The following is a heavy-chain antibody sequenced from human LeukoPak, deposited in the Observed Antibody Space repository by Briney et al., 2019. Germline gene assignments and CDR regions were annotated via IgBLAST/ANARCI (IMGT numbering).Heavy chain of an antibody. CDR2: INHSGST. J-gene: IGHJ6*03. CDR3: ARGIVVVPAAILFFGYYYYMDV. CDR1: GGSFSGYY. V-gene: IGHV4-34*01. D-gene: IGHD2-2*01. Sequence: SETLSLTCAVYGGSFSGYYWSWIRQPPGKGLEWIGEINHSGSTNYNPSLKSRVTISVDTSKNQFSLKLSSVTAADTAVYYCARGIVVVPAAILFFGYYYYMDVWGKGPRSPSP.